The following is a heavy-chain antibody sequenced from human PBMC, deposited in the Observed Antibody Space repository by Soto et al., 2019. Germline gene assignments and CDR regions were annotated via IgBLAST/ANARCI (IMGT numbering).Heavy chain of an antibody. J-gene: IGHJ4*02. D-gene: IGHD3-22*01. V-gene: IGHV5-51*01. Sequence: GESLKISCKGSGHIFSNYWIGWVRQMPGKGLEWMGIIYPGDSDTRYSPSFQGEVTITVDKSINTAYLQWSRLKASDTAIYYCARQRLWGTSGYYYFENWGQGTLVTVSS. CDR2: IYPGDSDT. CDR1: GHIFSNYW. CDR3: ARQRLWGTSGYYYFEN.